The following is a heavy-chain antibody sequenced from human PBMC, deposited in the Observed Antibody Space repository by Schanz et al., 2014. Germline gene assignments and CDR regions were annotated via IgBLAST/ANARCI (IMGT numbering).Heavy chain of an antibody. J-gene: IGHJ4*02. CDR2: IGYLGDT. D-gene: IGHD3-22*01. Sequence: DLVESGGGLIQPGGSLRLSCAASGFTLSNSDMHWVRQGTGKGLEWVSTIGYLGDTYYPDSVKGRFTVSRDSGQNSLYLQMNSLRAEDTAVYYCARVHHYDPSGWGYFDYWGQGALVTVSS. CDR3: ARVHHYDPSGWGYFDY. CDR1: GFTLSNSD. V-gene: IGHV3-13*01.